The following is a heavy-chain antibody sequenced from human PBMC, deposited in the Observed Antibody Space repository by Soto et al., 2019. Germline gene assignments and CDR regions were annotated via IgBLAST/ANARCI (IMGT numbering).Heavy chain of an antibody. CDR1: GFTFSTSA. J-gene: IGHJ4*02. V-gene: IGHV3-30*01. CDR2: ISYDGTNE. CDR3: VASVFSFDY. D-gene: IGHD2-8*01. Sequence: ESGGGVVQPGRSLRLSCAASGFTFSTSAMHWVRQAPGKGLEWVAVISYDGTNEHYEDSVRGRFTVSRDNSRNTLSLQMNSLRPEDTAMYYCVASVFSFDYWGQGSLVTVSS.